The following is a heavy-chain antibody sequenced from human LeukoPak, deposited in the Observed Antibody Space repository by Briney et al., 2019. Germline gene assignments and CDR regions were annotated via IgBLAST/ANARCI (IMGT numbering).Heavy chain of an antibody. V-gene: IGHV4-30-4*01. CDR2: IYYSGST. J-gene: IGHJ4*02. CDR1: GGSISSGDYY. Sequence: SETLSLTCTVSGGSISSGDYYWSWIRQPPGKGLEWIGYIYYSGSTYYNPSLKSRVTISVDTSKNQFSLKLSSVTAADTAVYYCARDGWKGPSYFDYWGQGTLVTVSS. CDR3: ARDGWKGPSYFDY. D-gene: IGHD1-1*01.